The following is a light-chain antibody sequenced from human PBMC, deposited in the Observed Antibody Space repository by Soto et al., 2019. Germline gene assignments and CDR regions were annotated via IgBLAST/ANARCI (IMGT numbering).Light chain of an antibody. J-gene: IGKJ3*01. Sequence: EIVLTQSPGTLSLSPGERATLSCRASQSVSSSYLAWYQQKPGQAPRLLIYVASSRATGIPDRFSGSGSGTAFTLTISRLEPEDFAVYYCQQYGSSLFTVGPGTKVDIK. CDR1: QSVSSSY. V-gene: IGKV3-20*01. CDR3: QQYGSSLFT. CDR2: VAS.